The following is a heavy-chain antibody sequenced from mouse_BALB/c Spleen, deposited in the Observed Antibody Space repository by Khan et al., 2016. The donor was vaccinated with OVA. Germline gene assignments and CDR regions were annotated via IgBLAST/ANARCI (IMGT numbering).Heavy chain of an antibody. Sequence: QVQLKESGPDLVAPSQSLSMTCTVSGFSLSRYSVHWVRQPPGKGLEWLGIIWSGGSTDYNSALKSRLSISKDNSKNQVFLKMNSLQTDDTAMYXCDRNRDGGSYWYFDVWGAGTTVTVSS. V-gene: IGHV2-6-4*01. J-gene: IGHJ1*01. CDR2: IWSGGST. CDR1: GFSLSRYS. CDR3: DRNRDGGSYWYFDV. D-gene: IGHD3-3*01.